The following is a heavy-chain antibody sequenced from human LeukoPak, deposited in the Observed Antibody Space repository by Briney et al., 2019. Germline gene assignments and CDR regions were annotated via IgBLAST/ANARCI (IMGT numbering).Heavy chain of an antibody. D-gene: IGHD1-26*01. CDR1: GFTFSNYA. CDR2: ISGSGGST. CDR3: AKDLAGSGSYSFDY. J-gene: IGHJ4*02. V-gene: IGHV3-23*01. Sequence: GGSLRLSCAASGFTFSNYAMNWVRQAPGRGLEWVSAISGSGGSTYYADSVKGRLTISRDNSKNTLYLQMNSLRAEDTAVYYCAKDLAGSGSYSFDYWGQGTLVTVSS.